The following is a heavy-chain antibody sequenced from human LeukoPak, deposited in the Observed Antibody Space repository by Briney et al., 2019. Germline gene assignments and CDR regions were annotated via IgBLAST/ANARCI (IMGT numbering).Heavy chain of an antibody. CDR2: IYTSGST. CDR3: ARGQNYYDILTGQRYNWFDP. Sequence: PSETLSLTCTVSGGSISSGSYYWSWIRQPAGKGLEWIGRIYTSGSTNYKPSLKSRVTISVDTSKNQFSLKLSSVTAADTAVYYCARGQNYYDILTGQRYNWFDPWGQGTLVTVSS. CDR1: GGSISSGSYY. V-gene: IGHV4-61*02. D-gene: IGHD3-9*01. J-gene: IGHJ5*02.